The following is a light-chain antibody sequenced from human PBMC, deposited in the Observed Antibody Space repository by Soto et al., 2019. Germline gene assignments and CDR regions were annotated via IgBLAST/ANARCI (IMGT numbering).Light chain of an antibody. CDR3: CSSAGTYTAV. J-gene: IGLJ3*02. Sequence: QSALTQPRSVSVSPGQSVTISCTGTSSDVGGYNYVSWYQQHPGKAPKLIIYDDSQRPSGVPDRFSGSKAGNTASLTSSRLQAEDEADYFCCSSAGTYTAVFGGGTKLTVL. CDR2: DDS. V-gene: IGLV2-11*01. CDR1: SSDVGGYNY.